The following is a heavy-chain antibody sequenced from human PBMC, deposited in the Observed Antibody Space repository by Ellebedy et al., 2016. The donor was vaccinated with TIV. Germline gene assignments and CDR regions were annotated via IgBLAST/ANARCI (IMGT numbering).Heavy chain of an antibody. Sequence: AASVQVSCKASGYTFTTYAMHWVRQPPGQRLEWMAWINAGNGNTKYSQKFQGRVTITRDTSATTVYMELSSLRSEDTAVYYCAKQGGYSYGSPFDYWGQGTLVTVSS. V-gene: IGHV1-3*01. CDR2: INAGNGNT. CDR3: AKQGGYSYGSPFDY. CDR1: GYTFTTYA. D-gene: IGHD5-18*01. J-gene: IGHJ4*02.